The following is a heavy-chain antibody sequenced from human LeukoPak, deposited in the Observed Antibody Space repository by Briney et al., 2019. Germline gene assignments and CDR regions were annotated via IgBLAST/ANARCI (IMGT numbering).Heavy chain of an antibody. Sequence: GSLRLPCAAPGFTFSSYSMNWVRQAPGKGLEWVSYISSSSSTIYYADSVKGRFTISRDNAKNSLYLQMNSLRDEDTAVYYCAREATRSYCSSTSCSRDYWGQGTLVTVSS. CDR3: AREATRSYCSSTSCSRDY. V-gene: IGHV3-48*02. J-gene: IGHJ4*02. CDR2: ISSSSSTI. CDR1: GFTFSSYS. D-gene: IGHD2-2*01.